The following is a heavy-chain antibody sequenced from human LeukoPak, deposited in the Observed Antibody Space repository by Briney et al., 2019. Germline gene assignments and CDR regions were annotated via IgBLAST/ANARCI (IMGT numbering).Heavy chain of an antibody. D-gene: IGHD3-10*01. CDR1: GFTFSNYG. Sequence: QPGGTLRLSCAASGFTFSNYGMTWVRQAPGKGLEWVSGISGSGDSTYYADSVKGRFTISRDNSKNTLYLQMNSLRAEDTAVYYCARGGGSGSYYNEYFDYWGQGTLVTVSS. CDR3: ARGGGSGSYYNEYFDY. V-gene: IGHV3-23*01. J-gene: IGHJ4*02. CDR2: ISGSGDST.